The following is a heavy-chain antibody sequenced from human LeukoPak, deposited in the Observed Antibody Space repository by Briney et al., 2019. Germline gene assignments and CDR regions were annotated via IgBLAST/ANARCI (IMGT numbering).Heavy chain of an antibody. J-gene: IGHJ4*02. D-gene: IGHD3-9*01. V-gene: IGHV3-7*04. CDR3: TRVGSIDEGLDY. CDR2: IKQDGSKT. Sequence: GGPLRLSCLASGLPLSSYWVTWGRQAPGKGLEWVANIKQDGSKTSYVDYVKGRYTISRDNAKNSLYLQMNSLRVEATVIYCWTRVGSIDEGLDYWGQGTLVTVSS. CDR1: GLPLSSYW.